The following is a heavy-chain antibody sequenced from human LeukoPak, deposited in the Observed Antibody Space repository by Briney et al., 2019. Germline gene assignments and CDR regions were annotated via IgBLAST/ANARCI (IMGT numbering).Heavy chain of an antibody. CDR1: GGSISSYY. D-gene: IGHD4-11*01. CDR2: IYYSGST. J-gene: IGHJ4*02. Sequence: KTSETLSLTCTVSGGSISSYYWSWIRQPPGKGLEWIGYIYYSGSTNYNPSLKSRVTISVGTSKNQFSLKLSSVTAADTAVYYCARVPYSNYDLRFDYWGQGTLVTVSS. CDR3: ARVPYSNYDLRFDY. V-gene: IGHV4-59*01.